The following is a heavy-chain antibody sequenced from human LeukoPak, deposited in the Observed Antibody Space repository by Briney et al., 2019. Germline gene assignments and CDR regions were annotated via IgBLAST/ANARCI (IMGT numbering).Heavy chain of an antibody. CDR3: AKGPPTSYSSSWQEYFQH. Sequence: GGSRRLSCAASGFTFSSYAMSWVRQAPGKGLEWVSAISGSGGSTYYADSVKGRFTISRDNSKNTLYLQMNSLRAEDTAVYYCAKGPPTSYSSSWQEYFQHWGQGTLVTVSS. V-gene: IGHV3-23*01. D-gene: IGHD6-13*01. CDR2: ISGSGGST. J-gene: IGHJ1*01. CDR1: GFTFSSYA.